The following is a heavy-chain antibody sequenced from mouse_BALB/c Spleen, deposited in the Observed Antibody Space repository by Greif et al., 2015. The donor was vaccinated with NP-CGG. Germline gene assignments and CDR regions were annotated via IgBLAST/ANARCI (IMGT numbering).Heavy chain of an antibody. CDR1: GFNIKDTY. Sequence: VHVKQSGAELVKPGASVKLSCTASGFNIKDTYMHWVKQRPEQGLEWIGRIDPANGNTKYDPKFQGKATITADTSSNTAYLQLSSLTSEDTAVYYCAYDGYFYYFDYWGQGTTLTVSS. CDR2: IDPANGNT. D-gene: IGHD2-3*01. CDR3: AYDGYFYYFDY. J-gene: IGHJ2*01. V-gene: IGHV14-3*02.